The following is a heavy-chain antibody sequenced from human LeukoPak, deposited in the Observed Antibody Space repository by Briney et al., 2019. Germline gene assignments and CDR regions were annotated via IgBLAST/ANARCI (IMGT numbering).Heavy chain of an antibody. CDR2: IYTSEST. CDR3: ARGGQILGAFDI. J-gene: IGHJ3*02. CDR1: GDSISSGSYY. V-gene: IGHV4-61*02. D-gene: IGHD3-3*01. Sequence: SETLSLTCTVSGDSISSGSYYWSWIRQPAGKGLEWIGRIYTSESTNYNPPLKSRVTISADTSKNQFSLKLSSVTAADTAVYYCARGGQILGAFDIWGQGTMVTVSS.